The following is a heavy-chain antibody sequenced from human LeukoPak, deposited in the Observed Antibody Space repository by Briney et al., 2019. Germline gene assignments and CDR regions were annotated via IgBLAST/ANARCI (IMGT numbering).Heavy chain of an antibody. CDR1: VGSVNFSSYY. D-gene: IGHD6-19*01. J-gene: IGHJ4*01. CDR3: ARHSENVPVAALDY. V-gene: IGHV4-39*01. CDR2: IDYSGST. Sequence: PSETLSLTCIVSVGSVNFSSYYWGWIRQAPGKGLEWIGSIDYSGSTYSNPSLKSRLTISVETTKIQFSLRLTSVTAADTAVYYCARHSENVPVAALDYWSQGTLITVSS.